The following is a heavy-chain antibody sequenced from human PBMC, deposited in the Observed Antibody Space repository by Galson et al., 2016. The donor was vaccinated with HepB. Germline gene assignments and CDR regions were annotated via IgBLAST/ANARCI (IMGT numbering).Heavy chain of an antibody. CDR3: ARSFRDSPPYYGMDV. D-gene: IGHD3-16*02. V-gene: IGHV4-31*03. CDR2: FYYSGST. CDR1: GDSISSADYH. J-gene: IGHJ6*02. Sequence: TLSLTCTVSGDSISSADYHWNWIRQHPGKGLEWIGYFYYSGSTFYNPSLKSRVSISVDTSKNHFSLKLSSMTAADTAVYYCARSFRDSPPYYGMDVWGQGTTVTVSS.